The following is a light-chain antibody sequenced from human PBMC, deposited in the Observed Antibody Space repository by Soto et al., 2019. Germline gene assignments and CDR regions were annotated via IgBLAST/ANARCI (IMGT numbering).Light chain of an antibody. CDR1: QSVSSN. CDR2: GAS. CDR3: KRYNNWPPRAWT. V-gene: IGKV3-15*01. J-gene: IGKJ1*01. Sequence: EIVMTQSPATLSVSPGERATLSCRASQSVSSNLAWYQQKPGQAPRLLIYGASTRATGIPARFSGSGSGTEFTLTISSLQSEDFAVYYWKRYNNWPPRAWTFGQGTKVEIK.